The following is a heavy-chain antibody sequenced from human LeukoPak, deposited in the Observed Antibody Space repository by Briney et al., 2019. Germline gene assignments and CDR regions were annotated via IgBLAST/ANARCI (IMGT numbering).Heavy chain of an antibody. J-gene: IGHJ3*02. CDR3: ARVTVIEDAFDI. CDR1: GGSLSDYS. D-gene: IGHD3-22*01. Sequence: SETLSLTCAVYGGSLSDYSYAWIRQPPGKGLEWIGEINQSGSTNYNPSLESRVTISGDTSKTEVYLKLKSVTAADTAVYYCARVTVIEDAFDIWGQGTTVTVSS. V-gene: IGHV4-34*01. CDR2: INQSGST.